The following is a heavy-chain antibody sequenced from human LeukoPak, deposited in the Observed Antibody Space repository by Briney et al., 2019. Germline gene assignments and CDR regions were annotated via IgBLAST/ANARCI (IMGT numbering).Heavy chain of an antibody. CDR1: GFTFSNYW. CDR3: ARAAAITMIVVGTPLLFDY. J-gene: IGHJ4*02. Sequence: GGSLRLSCVASGFTFSNYWMSWVRQAPGKGLECVANIKEDGSEKYYVDSVKGRFTISRDNAKNSLYLQMNSLRVEDTAVYYCARAAAITMIVVGTPLLFDYWGQGTLVTVSS. V-gene: IGHV3-7*01. CDR2: IKEDGSEK. D-gene: IGHD3-22*01.